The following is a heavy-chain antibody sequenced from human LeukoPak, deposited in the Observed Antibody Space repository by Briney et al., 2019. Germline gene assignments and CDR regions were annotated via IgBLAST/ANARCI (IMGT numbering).Heavy chain of an antibody. J-gene: IGHJ6*03. CDR1: GGSISSSSYY. Sequence: SETLSLTCTVSGGSISSSSYYWGWIRQPPGKGLEWIGSIYYSGSTYYNPSLKSRVTISVDTSKNQFSLKLSSVTAADTAVYYCARLTSYYYDSSGPFTPQYYYYYMDVWGKGTTVTVSS. CDR2: IYYSGST. D-gene: IGHD3-22*01. V-gene: IGHV4-39*07. CDR3: ARLTSYYYDSSGPFTPQYYYYYMDV.